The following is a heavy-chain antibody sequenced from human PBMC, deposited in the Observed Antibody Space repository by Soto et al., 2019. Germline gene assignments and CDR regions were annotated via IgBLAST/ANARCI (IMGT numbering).Heavy chain of an antibody. V-gene: IGHV3-15*01. D-gene: IGHD4-17*01. Sequence: GGSLRLSCAASGFTFSSYWMSWVRQAPGKGLEWVGRIKSKTDGGTTDYAAPVKGRFTISRDDSKNTLYLQMNSLKTEDTAVYYCTTDLNDYGDYDAFDIWGQGTMVTVSS. CDR2: IKSKTDGGTT. CDR3: TTDLNDYGDYDAFDI. J-gene: IGHJ3*02. CDR1: GFTFSSYW.